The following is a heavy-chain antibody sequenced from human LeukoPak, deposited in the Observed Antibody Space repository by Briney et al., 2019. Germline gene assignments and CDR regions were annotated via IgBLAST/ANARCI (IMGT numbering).Heavy chain of an antibody. CDR1: GGSNY. CDR2: INHSGST. V-gene: IGHV4-34*01. D-gene: IGHD3-22*01. Sequence: PSETLSLTCTVSGGSNYWSWIRQPPGKGLEWIGEINHSGSTNYNPSLKSRVTISVDTSKNQFSLKLSSVTAADTAVYYCARFSDSSGYSWGQGTLVTVSS. CDR3: ARFSDSSGYS. J-gene: IGHJ4*02.